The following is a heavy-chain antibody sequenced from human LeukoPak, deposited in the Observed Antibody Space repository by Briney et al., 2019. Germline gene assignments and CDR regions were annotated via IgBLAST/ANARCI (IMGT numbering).Heavy chain of an antibody. Sequence: PGESLKISCKGSGYSFTSYWIGWVRQMPGKGLEWMGIIYPGDSDTRYSPSFQGQVTISADKSISTAYLQWSSLKASDTATYYCARRGGTMVRGYYFDYWGQGTLVTVSS. V-gene: IGHV5-51*01. D-gene: IGHD3-10*01. CDR2: IYPGDSDT. CDR1: GYSFTSYW. J-gene: IGHJ4*02. CDR3: ARRGGTMVRGYYFDY.